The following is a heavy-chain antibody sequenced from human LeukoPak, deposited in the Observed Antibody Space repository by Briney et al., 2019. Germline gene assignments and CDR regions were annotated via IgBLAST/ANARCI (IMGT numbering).Heavy chain of an antibody. J-gene: IGHJ4*02. CDR3: ASRTNCSSTSCYSGGLDY. CDR2: IYYSGST. V-gene: IGHV4-39*07. D-gene: IGHD2-2*01. Sequence: SETLSLTCTVSGGSISSSSYYWGWIRQPPGKGLEWIGSIYYSGSTYYNPSLKSRVTISVDTSKNQFSLKLSSVTAADTAVYYCASRTNCSSTSCYSGGLDYWGQGTLVTVSS. CDR1: GGSISSSSYY.